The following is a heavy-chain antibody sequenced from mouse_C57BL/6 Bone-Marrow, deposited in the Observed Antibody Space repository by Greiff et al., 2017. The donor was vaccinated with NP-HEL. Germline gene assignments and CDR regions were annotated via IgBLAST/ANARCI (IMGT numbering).Heavy chain of an antibody. Sequence: VQLQQPGAELVKPGASVKLSCKASGYTFTSYWMHWVKQRPGQGLEWIGMIHPNSGSTNYNEKFKSKATLTLDKSSSPAYMQLSSLTSEDSAVYYCARYGAWFAYWGQGTLVTVSA. CDR1: GYTFTSYW. V-gene: IGHV1-64*01. CDR2: IHPNSGST. CDR3: ARYGAWFAY. J-gene: IGHJ3*01. D-gene: IGHD1-1*01.